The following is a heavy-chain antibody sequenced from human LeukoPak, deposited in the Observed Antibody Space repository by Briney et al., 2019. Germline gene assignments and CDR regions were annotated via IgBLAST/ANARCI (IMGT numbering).Heavy chain of an antibody. CDR2: THTSGSP. V-gene: IGHV4-4*09. D-gene: IGHD3-10*01. CDR3: ARDGADVYGRAFDY. J-gene: IGHJ4*02. CDR1: GGSMTHYF. Sequence: PSGTLSLTCTVSGGSMTHYFWNWIRQPPGKGLEWIGYTHTSGSPDYSRSLKSRVTISLDTSKNQFSLMLSSVTAADTAVYFCARDGADVYGRAFDYWGQGTLVSVSS.